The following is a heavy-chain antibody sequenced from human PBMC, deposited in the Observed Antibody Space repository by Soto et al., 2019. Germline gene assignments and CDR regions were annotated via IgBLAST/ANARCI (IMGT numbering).Heavy chain of an antibody. D-gene: IGHD3-10*01. J-gene: IGHJ6*02. CDR3: ARDQGYVLTELPAFGELYRPTYYGMDV. Sequence: QVQLQESGPGLVKPSETLSLTCTVSGGSISSYYWSWIRQPAGKGLEWIGRVYTSGSTNYNPSLKGRVTMSVDTSKNQFSMTLGSVTAADTAVYYCARDQGYVLTELPAFGELYRPTYYGMDVWGQGTTVTVSS. CDR1: GGSISSYY. CDR2: VYTSGST. V-gene: IGHV4-4*07.